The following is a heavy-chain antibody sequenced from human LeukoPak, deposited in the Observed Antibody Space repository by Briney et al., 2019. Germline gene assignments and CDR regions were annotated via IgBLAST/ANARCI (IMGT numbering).Heavy chain of an antibody. CDR3: ARRTSGAFAI. Sequence: GGSLRLSCAASGFTFSSFGMHWVRQAPGKGLEWVAVLSYDGRDKHDADSVKGRFTISRDNSKNSLYLQMNSLRAEDTAVYYCARRTSGAFAIWGQGTKVTVSS. CDR1: GFTFSSFG. CDR2: LSYDGRDK. V-gene: IGHV3-30*03. J-gene: IGHJ3*02.